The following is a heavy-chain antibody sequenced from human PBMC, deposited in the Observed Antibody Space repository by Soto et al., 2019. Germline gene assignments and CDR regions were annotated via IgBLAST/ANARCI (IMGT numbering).Heavy chain of an antibody. J-gene: IGHJ4*02. CDR2: ITNNGGRS. CDR1: GFTFGAYD. Sequence: EVQLLESGGGLVQPGGSLRLSCAASGFTFGAYDLSWVRQPPGKGLEWVSSITNNGGRSHFADSVRGRFTISRDNSKDTLYLQMNSLRVEDTAVYYCAKTPLGGCRAHGCPDYWGQGTLVTVSS. CDR3: AKTPLGGCRAHGCPDY. D-gene: IGHD6-19*01. V-gene: IGHV3-23*01.